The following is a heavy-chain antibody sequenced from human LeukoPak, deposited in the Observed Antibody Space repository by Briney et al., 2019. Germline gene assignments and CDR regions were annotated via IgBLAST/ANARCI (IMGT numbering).Heavy chain of an antibody. Sequence: GASVKVSCKASGYTFANYGISWVRQAPGQGLEWMGWINVHNDETDYIQKFHGRVRMTTDTSTSTAYMELRSLRSDDTAVYYCARGSGYSSSYDAFDIWGQGTMVTVSS. CDR2: INVHNDET. CDR1: GYTFANYG. D-gene: IGHD6-19*01. CDR3: ARGSGYSSSYDAFDI. V-gene: IGHV1-18*01. J-gene: IGHJ3*02.